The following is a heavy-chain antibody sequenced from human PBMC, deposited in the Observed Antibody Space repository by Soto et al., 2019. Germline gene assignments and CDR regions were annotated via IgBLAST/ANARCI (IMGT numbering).Heavy chain of an antibody. J-gene: IGHJ6*02. V-gene: IGHV1-69*01. CDR3: ARAMVVADPSDGYSYCGLDV. D-gene: IGHD5-12*01. Sequence: VQLVQSGAEVKKPGSSVKVSCKASGGTFSNYSINWVRQAPGQGLQWMGGIIPIFGTPDYAQTFQGRVTITADESTTTAYMALSSLRSEDTAVYYCARAMVVADPSDGYSYCGLDVWDQGTTVTVSS. CDR2: IIPIFGTP. CDR1: GGTFSNYS.